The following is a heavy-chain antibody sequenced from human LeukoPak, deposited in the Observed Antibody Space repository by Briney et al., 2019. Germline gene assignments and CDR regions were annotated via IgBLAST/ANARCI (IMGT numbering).Heavy chain of an antibody. CDR3: ARSGNYDFWSRSHYFDY. Sequence: SETLSLTCTVSGGSISSYYWSWIRQPPGKGLEWIGYIYYSGSTNYNPSLKSRVTISVDTSKNQFSLKLSSVTAADTAVYYRARSGNYDFWSRSHYFDYWGQGTLVTVSS. D-gene: IGHD3-3*01. V-gene: IGHV4-59*01. J-gene: IGHJ4*02. CDR2: IYYSGST. CDR1: GGSISSYY.